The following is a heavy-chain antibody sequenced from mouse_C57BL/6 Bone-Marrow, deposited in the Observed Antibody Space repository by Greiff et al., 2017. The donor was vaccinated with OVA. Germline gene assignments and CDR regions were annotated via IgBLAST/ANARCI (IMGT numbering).Heavy chain of an antibody. J-gene: IGHJ3*01. CDR1: YFAFMASA. Sequence: LKESGAELVRPGSSVKLSCKDSYFAFMASAMHWVKQRPAHGLEWIGSFTMYSDATEYSENFKGKATLTANTSSSTAYMELSSLTSEDSAVYYCARGGYYKGFAYWGQGTLVTVSA. CDR2: FTMYSDAT. CDR3: ARGGYYKGFAY. V-gene: IGHV1-49*01. D-gene: IGHD1-1*01.